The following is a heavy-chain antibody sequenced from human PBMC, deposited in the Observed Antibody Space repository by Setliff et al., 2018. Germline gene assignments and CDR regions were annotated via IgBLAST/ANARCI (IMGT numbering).Heavy chain of an antibody. D-gene: IGHD5-12*01. Sequence: PSETLSLTCTVSGYSISSGYYWGWIRQPPGKGLEWIGSIYYSGSTNYNPSLKSRVTISLDTSRNQFSLKLRSVTAADTAVYYCARVRKGYSGYDFGDYWGQGTLVTVSS. V-gene: IGHV4-38-2*02. J-gene: IGHJ4*02. CDR3: ARVRKGYSGYDFGDY. CDR2: IYYSGST. CDR1: GYSISSGYY.